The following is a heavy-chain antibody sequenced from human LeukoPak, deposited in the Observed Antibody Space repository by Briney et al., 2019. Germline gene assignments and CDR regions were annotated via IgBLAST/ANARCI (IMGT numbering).Heavy chain of an antibody. CDR2: ISYDGSNK. V-gene: IGHV3-30*18. CDR3: AKDYGSGSYDDPFDY. CDR1: GFTFSSYG. D-gene: IGHD3-10*01. J-gene: IGHJ4*02. Sequence: GRSLRLSCAASGFTFSSYGMHWVRQAPGKGLEWVAVISYDGSNKYYADSVKGRFTISGDNSKNTLYLQMNSLRAEDTAVYYCAKDYGSGSYDDPFDYWGQGTLVTVSS.